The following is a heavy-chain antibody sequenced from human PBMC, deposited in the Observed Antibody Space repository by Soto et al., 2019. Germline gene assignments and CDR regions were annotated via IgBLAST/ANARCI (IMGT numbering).Heavy chain of an antibody. V-gene: IGHV4-31*11. CDR3: ARDVGYERPGYYYGMDV. CDR2: IYYSGTT. J-gene: IGHJ6*02. Sequence: SETLSLTCAVSGGSISSGSYYWTWIRQHPGKGLEWIGYIYYSGTTYYNPSLRSRIAISLDTSQNHFSLKLSSVTAADTAMYFCARDVGYERPGYYYGMDVWGQGTTVTVSS. CDR1: GGSISSGSYY. D-gene: IGHD6-25*01.